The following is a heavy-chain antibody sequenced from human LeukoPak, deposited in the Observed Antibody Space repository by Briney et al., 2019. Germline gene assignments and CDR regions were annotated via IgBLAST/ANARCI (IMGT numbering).Heavy chain of an antibody. J-gene: IGHJ4*02. CDR2: ISSRSTYI. CDR1: GFTFSSYS. D-gene: IGHD4-11*01. V-gene: IGHV3-21*01. Sequence: GGSLRLSCAASGFTFSSYSMSWVRQAPGKGLEWVSSISSRSTYIYYADSVKGRFTISRDNANNSLYLRMNSLRAEDTALYYCARDGDYLMALDYWGQGTLVSVSS. CDR3: ARDGDYLMALDY.